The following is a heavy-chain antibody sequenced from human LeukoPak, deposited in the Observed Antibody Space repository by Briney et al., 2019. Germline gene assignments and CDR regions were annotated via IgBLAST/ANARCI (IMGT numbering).Heavy chain of an antibody. J-gene: IGHJ4*02. D-gene: IGHD3-22*01. CDR2: IYTSGST. CDR3: AREWVGYYYDSSGYYKPFDY. CDR1: GGSISSYY. Sequence: SETLSLTCTVSGGSISSYYWSWIRQPAGKGLEWIGRIYTSGSTNYNPSLKSRVTISVDTSKNQFSLKLSSVTAADTAVYYCAREWVGYYYDSSGYYKPFDYWGQGTLVTVSS. V-gene: IGHV4-4*07.